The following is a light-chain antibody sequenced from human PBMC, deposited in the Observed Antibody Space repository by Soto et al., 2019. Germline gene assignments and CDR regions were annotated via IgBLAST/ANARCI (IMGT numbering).Light chain of an antibody. CDR3: SSYTTTSTWV. CDR2: DVS. V-gene: IGLV2-14*01. CDR1: ITDVGSSNY. J-gene: IGLJ2*01. Sequence: QSVLTQPASVSGSPGQSITISCTGTITDVGSSNYVSLYKQHPGKAPKLMIYDVSNRPSGVSNRFSGSKSGNTASLTISGLQAEDEADYYCSSYTTTSTWVFGGGTQLTVL.